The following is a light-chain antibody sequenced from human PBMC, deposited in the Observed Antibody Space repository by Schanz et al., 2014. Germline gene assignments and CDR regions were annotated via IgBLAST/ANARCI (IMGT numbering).Light chain of an antibody. Sequence: EKVLTQSPGTLSLSPGERATLSCRASQSVSSTYLAWYQQKPGQAPRLLIYAASTRATGIPDRFSGSGSGTDFTLTITRLEPEDFAVYYCQQYGNSPPFTFGQGTKLEIK. CDR1: QSVSSTY. CDR3: QQYGNSPPFT. J-gene: IGKJ2*01. V-gene: IGKV3-20*01. CDR2: AAS.